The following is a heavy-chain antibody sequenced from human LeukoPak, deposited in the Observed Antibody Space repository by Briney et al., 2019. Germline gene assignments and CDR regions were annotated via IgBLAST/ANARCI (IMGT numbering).Heavy chain of an antibody. J-gene: IGHJ4*02. CDR2: ISSSSSTI. CDR1: GFTFSSYS. V-gene: IGHV3-48*01. Sequence: GGSLRLSCAASGFTFSSYSMNWVRQAPGKGLEWVSYISSSSSTIYYADSVKGRFTISRDNAKNSLYLQMNSLRAEDTAVYYCARAPSGSYPVGGFDYWGQGTLVTVSS. CDR3: ARAPSGSYPVGGFDY. D-gene: IGHD1-26*01.